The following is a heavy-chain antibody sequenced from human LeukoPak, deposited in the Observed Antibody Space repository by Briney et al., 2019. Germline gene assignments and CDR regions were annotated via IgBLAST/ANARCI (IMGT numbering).Heavy chain of an antibody. Sequence: SETLSLTCTVSGGSISSYYWSWIRQPPGKGLEWIGYIYYSGSTNYNPSLKSRVTISVDTSKNQFSLKLSSVTAADTAVYYCARVSLHYYGSGTGGNWFDPWGQGTLVTVSS. J-gene: IGHJ5*02. CDR1: GGSISSYY. D-gene: IGHD3-10*01. V-gene: IGHV4-59*01. CDR3: ARVSLHYYGSGTGGNWFDP. CDR2: IYYSGST.